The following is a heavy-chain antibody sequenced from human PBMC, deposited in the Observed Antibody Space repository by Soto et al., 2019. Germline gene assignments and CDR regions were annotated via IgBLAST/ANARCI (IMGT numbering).Heavy chain of an antibody. CDR1: GFTFSSYW. D-gene: IGHD3-22*01. CDR2: IKQDGSEK. J-gene: IGHJ4*02. Sequence: GSLRLACSASGFTFSSYWMSWVRQAPGKGLEWVANIKQDGSEKYYVDSVKGRFTISRDNAKNSLYLQMNSLRAEDTAVYYCARALRYYYDSSGYYDYWGQGTLVTVYS. CDR3: ARALRYYYDSSGYYDY. V-gene: IGHV3-7*01.